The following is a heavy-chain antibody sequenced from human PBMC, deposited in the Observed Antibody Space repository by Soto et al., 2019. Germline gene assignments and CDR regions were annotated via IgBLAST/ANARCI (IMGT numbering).Heavy chain of an antibody. CDR2: ISAYNGNT. CDR1: GYTFTSYG. CDR3: ARTLNYYDSVGASYFGMDV. Sequence: ASVKVSCKASGYTFTSYGISWVRQAPGQGLDWMGWISAYNGNTNYAQKLQGRVTMTTDTSTSTAYMELRSLRSDDTAVYYCARTLNYYDSVGASYFGMDVWGQGATVTVSS. D-gene: IGHD3-22*01. J-gene: IGHJ6*02. V-gene: IGHV1-18*04.